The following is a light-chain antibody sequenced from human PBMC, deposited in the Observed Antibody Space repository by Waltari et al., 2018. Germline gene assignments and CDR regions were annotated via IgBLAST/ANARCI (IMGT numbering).Light chain of an antibody. CDR2: GVS. CDR1: QYVGDN. Sequence: EVLMTQSPATLSMSPGARATLSCRASQYVGDNIGWYQQKPGQAPRLLIYGVSNRATDIPARFSGSGSGTQFSLTISSLQSEDFAVYYCQQFNAWPLTFGQGTRLEIK. CDR3: QQFNAWPLT. J-gene: IGKJ5*01. V-gene: IGKV3-15*01.